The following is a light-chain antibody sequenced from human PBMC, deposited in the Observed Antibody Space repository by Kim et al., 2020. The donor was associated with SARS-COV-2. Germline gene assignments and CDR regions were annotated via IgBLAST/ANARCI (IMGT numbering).Light chain of an antibody. Sequence: PREGATLSCRASQNIGISLAWYRHTRGQPPRLLIYDAAIRATGIPDRFSGSGAGTDFTLTIGNLESEDFAVYYCQQHSKCPPAPSFGGGTKVDIK. CDR2: DAA. CDR1: QNIGIS. CDR3: QQHSKCPPAPS. V-gene: IGKV3-11*01. J-gene: IGKJ4*01.